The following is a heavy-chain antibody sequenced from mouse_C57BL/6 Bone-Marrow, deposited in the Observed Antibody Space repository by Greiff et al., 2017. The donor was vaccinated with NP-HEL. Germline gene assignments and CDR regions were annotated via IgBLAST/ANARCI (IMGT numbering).Heavy chain of an antibody. CDR3: ARGGFYYYGSTYAMDY. CDR1: GYSFTGYY. D-gene: IGHD1-1*01. CDR2: INPSTGGT. Sequence: EVQLKESGPELVKPGASVKISCKASGYSFTGYYMNWVKQSPEKSLEWIGEINPSTGGTTYNQKFKAKATLTVDKSSSTAYMQLKSLTSEDSAVYYCARGGFYYYGSTYAMDYWGQGTSVTVSS. V-gene: IGHV1-42*01. J-gene: IGHJ4*01.